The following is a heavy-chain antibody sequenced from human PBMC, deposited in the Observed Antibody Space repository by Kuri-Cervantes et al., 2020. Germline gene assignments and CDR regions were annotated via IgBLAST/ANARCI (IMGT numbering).Heavy chain of an antibody. J-gene: IGHJ6*02. CDR3: ARVSVARYCSGGSCYLRYSYYYYGMDV. Sequence: GESLKISCAASGFTFSNTWMYWVRQAPGKGLEWVSYISSSGSTIYYADSVKGRFTISRDNAKNSLYLQMNSLRAEDTAVYYCARVSVARYCSGGSCYLRYSYYYYGMDVWGQGTTVTVSS. V-gene: IGHV3-11*01. D-gene: IGHD2-15*01. CDR2: ISSSGSTI. CDR1: GFTFSNTW.